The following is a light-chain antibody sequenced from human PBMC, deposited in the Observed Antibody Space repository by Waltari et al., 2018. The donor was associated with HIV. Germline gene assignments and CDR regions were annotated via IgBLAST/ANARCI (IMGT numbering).Light chain of an antibody. V-gene: IGLV2-23*02. Sequence: QSALTQPASVSGSPGQSFTLPCTGTNSDVGAYDYVTWYQQHPGKAPKLILYDVNRRPSGVSYRFSGSKSGNTASLTISGLQAEDEADYYCCSYAGSNFVFGSGTKVIVL. CDR1: NSDVGAYDY. CDR2: DVN. CDR3: CSYAGSNFV. J-gene: IGLJ1*01.